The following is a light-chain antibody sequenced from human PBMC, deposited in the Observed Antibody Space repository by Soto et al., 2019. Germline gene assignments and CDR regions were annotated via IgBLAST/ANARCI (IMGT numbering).Light chain of an antibody. J-gene: IGKJ1*01. CDR1: QSVSNN. CDR3: QQYNDWWT. Sequence: IVMTQSPATLSVSPRESATLSCRASQSVSNNLTWYQQKPGQPPRLLIYGASTRATGVPGRFSGSGSGTEFTLTISSLQSEDFAVYYCQQYNDWWTFGQGTKVDIK. V-gene: IGKV3-15*01. CDR2: GAS.